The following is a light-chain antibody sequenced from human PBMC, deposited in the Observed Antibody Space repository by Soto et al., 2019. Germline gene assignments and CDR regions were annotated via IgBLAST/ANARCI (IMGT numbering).Light chain of an antibody. CDR1: QGISRW. Sequence: DIQMTQSPSSVSASVGDRVTITCRASQGISRWLAWYQQKPGKAPKLLVYAASSLQIGVPPRFSGSGSGTDFTLPISRLQPEDFATYYCQQANSYPPFSFGPGTKVDIK. CDR3: QQANSYPPFS. CDR2: AAS. V-gene: IGKV1-12*01. J-gene: IGKJ3*01.